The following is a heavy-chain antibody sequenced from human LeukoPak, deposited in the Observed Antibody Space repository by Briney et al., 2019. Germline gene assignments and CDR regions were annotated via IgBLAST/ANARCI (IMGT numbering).Heavy chain of an antibody. CDR1: GGSISSYY. Sequence: PSETLSLTCTVSGGSISSYYWSWIRQPAGKGLEWIGRIYTSGSTNYNPSLKSRVTMSVDTSKNQFSLKLSSVTAADTAVYYCVRGASSGWIRGGGYYYYYMDVWGKGTTVTISS. J-gene: IGHJ6*03. CDR2: IYTSGST. CDR3: VRGASSGWIRGGGYYYYYMDV. D-gene: IGHD6-19*01. V-gene: IGHV4-4*07.